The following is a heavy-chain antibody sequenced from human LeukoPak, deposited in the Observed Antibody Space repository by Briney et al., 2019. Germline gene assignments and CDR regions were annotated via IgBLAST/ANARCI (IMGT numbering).Heavy chain of an antibody. CDR1: GYTFTGFY. V-gene: IGHV1-2*02. J-gene: IGHJ5*02. D-gene: IGHD4-23*01. CDR2: INPNSGGT. CDR3: ARDNSVEDTAWWFDP. Sequence: ASVKVSCKAFGYTFTGFYMHWVRQAPGQGLEWMGWINPNSGGTNYAQKFQGRVTMTRDTSISTAYMELSRLRSDDTAVYYCARDNSVEDTAWWFDPWGQGTLVTVSS.